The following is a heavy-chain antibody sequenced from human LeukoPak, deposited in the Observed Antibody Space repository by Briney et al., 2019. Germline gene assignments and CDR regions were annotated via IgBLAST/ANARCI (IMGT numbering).Heavy chain of an antibody. CDR2: IYHSGST. CDR1: GGSISSGGYS. CDR3: ARDAGGHYFDY. V-gene: IGHV4-30-2*01. Sequence: SQTLSLTCAVSGGSISSGGYSWSWIRQPPGNGLEWIGYIYHSGSTYYNPSLKSRVTISVDRSKNQFSLKLSSVTAADTAVYYCARDAGGHYFDYWGQGTLVTVSS. J-gene: IGHJ4*02. D-gene: IGHD3-10*01.